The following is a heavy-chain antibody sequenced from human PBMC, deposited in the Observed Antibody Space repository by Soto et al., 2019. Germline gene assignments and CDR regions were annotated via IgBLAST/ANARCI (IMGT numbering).Heavy chain of an antibody. Sequence: ASVKVSCKASGYTFTGYYMHWVRQAPGQGLEWMGWINPNSGGTNYAQKFQGWVTMTRDTSISTAYVELSKLRSDDTAVYYCAREHPYSSAFDIWGQGTMVTVSS. CDR3: AREHPYSSAFDI. CDR2: INPNSGGT. V-gene: IGHV1-2*04. D-gene: IGHD6-13*01. CDR1: GYTFTGYY. J-gene: IGHJ3*02.